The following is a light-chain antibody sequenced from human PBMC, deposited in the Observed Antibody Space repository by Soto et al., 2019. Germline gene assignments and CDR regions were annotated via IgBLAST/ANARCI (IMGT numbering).Light chain of an antibody. Sequence: EIVMTQSPATLSVSPGERATLSCRASQSINSDLAWYQQKPGQAPRLLIYGASTRATDIPARISGSGSGTDFTLTISSLQSEDFAVYYCHQYNKWPPQYTFGQGTKLEIK. CDR2: GAS. CDR1: QSINSD. CDR3: HQYNKWPPQYT. V-gene: IGKV3-15*01. J-gene: IGKJ2*01.